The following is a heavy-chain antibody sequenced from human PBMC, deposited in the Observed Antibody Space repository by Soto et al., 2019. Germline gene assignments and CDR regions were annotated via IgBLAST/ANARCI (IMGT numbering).Heavy chain of an antibody. CDR2: IVVGSGNT. V-gene: IGHV1-58*01. J-gene: IGHJ3*02. Sequence: QMQLVQSGPEVKKPGTSVKVSCKASGFTFTSSAVQWVRQARGQRLEWIGWIVVGSGNTNYAQKFQERVTITRDMSTSTAYMELSSLRSEDTAVYYCAADRGSYYRADAFDIWGQGTMATVSS. D-gene: IGHD1-26*01. CDR1: GFTFTSSA. CDR3: AADRGSYYRADAFDI.